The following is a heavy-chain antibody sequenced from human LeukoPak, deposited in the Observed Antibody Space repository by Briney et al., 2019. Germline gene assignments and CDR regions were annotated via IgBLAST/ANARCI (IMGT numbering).Heavy chain of an antibody. CDR2: IYYSGST. V-gene: IGHV4-39*07. CDR3: ARDEGSAYPFDY. J-gene: IGHJ4*02. D-gene: IGHD3-22*01. Sequence: TLSLTCTVSGGSISSSSYYWGWIRQPPGKGLEWIGSIYYSGSTYYNPSLKSRVTISVDTSKNQFSLNLNSVTAADTAVYFCARDEGSAYPFDYWGQGTLVTVSS. CDR1: GGSISSSSYY.